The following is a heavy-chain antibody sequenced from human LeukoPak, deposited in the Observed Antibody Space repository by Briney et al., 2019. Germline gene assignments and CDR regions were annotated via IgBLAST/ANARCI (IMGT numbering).Heavy chain of an antibody. J-gene: IGHJ5*02. Sequence: GGSLRLSCAASGFTFSSYGMHWVRQAPGKGLEGVAVIWYDGSNKYYADSVKGRFTISRDNSKNTLYLQMNSLRAEDTAVYYCAKDKDYDFWSGYLANWFDPWGQGTLVTVSS. CDR1: GFTFSSYG. CDR3: AKDKDYDFWSGYLANWFDP. V-gene: IGHV3-30*02. D-gene: IGHD3-3*01. CDR2: IWYDGSNK.